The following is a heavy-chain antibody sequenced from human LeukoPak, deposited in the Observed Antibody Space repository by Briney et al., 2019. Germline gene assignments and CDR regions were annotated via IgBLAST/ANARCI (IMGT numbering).Heavy chain of an antibody. CDR1: GGSISSGGYY. CDR3: AREDGSYYYYGMDV. J-gene: IGHJ6*02. CDR2: IYYSGST. V-gene: IGHV4-31*03. D-gene: IGHD2-15*01. Sequence: PSQTLSLTCTVSGGSISSGGYYWSWIRQHPGKGLEWIGYIYYSGSTYYNPSLKSRVTISVDTSKNQFSLKLSSVTAADTAVYYCAREDGSYYYYGMDVWGQGTTVTVSS.